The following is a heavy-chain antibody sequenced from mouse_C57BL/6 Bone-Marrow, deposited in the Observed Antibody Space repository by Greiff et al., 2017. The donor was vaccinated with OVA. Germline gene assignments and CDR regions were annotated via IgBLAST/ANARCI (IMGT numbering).Heavy chain of an antibody. J-gene: IGHJ2*01. CDR2: IDPSDSYT. Sequence: VQLQQPGAELVRPGTSVKLSCKASGYTFTSYWMHWVKQRPGQGLEWIGVIDPSDSYTNYNQKFKGKATLTVDTSSSTAYMQLSSLTSEDSAVYYCARGGYVDYWGQGTTLTVSS. CDR3: ARGGYVDY. CDR1: GYTFTSYW. V-gene: IGHV1-59*01.